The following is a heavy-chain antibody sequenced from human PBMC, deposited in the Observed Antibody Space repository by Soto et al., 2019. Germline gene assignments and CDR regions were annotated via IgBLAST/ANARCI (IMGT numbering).Heavy chain of an antibody. CDR2: ISAYNGNT. V-gene: IGHV1-18*04. D-gene: IGHD4-17*01. Sequence: ASAHVSCNSSGYFFTSYCISWVRGETAQGLEWMGWISAYNGNTNYAQKLQGRVTMTTDSSTSTAYMELRSLRSDDTAVYYCARVTTVTTGGMDYYYYGMDVWGQGTTVTVSS. CDR3: ARVTTVTTGGMDYYYYGMDV. J-gene: IGHJ6*02. CDR1: GYFFTSYC.